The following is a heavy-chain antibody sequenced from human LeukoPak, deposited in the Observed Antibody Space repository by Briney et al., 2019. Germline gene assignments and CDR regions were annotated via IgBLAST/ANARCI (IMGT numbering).Heavy chain of an antibody. CDR1: GFTFSDHY. J-gene: IGHJ4*02. Sequence: GGSLKLSCAVSGFTFSDHYMDWVRQAPGKGLEWVGRSRNRAKSYTTDYAASVKGRFTISRDDSKSTLYLQMNSLETEDTAVYYCSRDATGDHWGQGTLVSVSS. CDR3: SRDATGDH. V-gene: IGHV3-72*01. CDR2: SRNRAKSYTT.